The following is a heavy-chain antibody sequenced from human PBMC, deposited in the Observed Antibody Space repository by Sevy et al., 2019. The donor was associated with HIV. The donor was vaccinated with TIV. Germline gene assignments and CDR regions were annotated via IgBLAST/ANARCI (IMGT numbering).Heavy chain of an antibody. D-gene: IGHD3-10*01. CDR1: GFNFDSYT. CDR2: ISGSSNYI. V-gene: IGHV3-21*01. J-gene: IGHJ3*01. Sequence: GGSLRLSCAASGFNFDSYTMNWVRQAPGQGLEWVSSISGSSNYIYYADSLKGRFTVSRDNPKNSVYLQMHSLRVDDTAVYFCARPYGSGSWEAFDVWGQGTVVTVSS. CDR3: ARPYGSGSWEAFDV.